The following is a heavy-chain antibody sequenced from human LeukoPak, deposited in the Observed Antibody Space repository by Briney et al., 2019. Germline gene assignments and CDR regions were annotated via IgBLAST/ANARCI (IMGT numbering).Heavy chain of an antibody. V-gene: IGHV4-30-2*01. CDR2: IYHSGST. CDR1: GGSISSGGYS. Sequence: SQTLSLTCAVSGGSISSGGYSWSWIRQPPGKGLEWIGYIYHSGSTYYNPSLKSRVTISVDRSKNQFSLKLSSVTAADTAVYYCARGYCSSTSCYLGPNYYGMDVWGQGTTVTVSS. CDR3: ARGYCSSTSCYLGPNYYGMDV. D-gene: IGHD2-2*01. J-gene: IGHJ6*02.